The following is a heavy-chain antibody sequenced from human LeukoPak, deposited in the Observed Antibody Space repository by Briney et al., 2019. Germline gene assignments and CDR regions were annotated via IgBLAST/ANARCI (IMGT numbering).Heavy chain of an antibody. CDR1: GDSISSGSYY. J-gene: IGHJ4*02. V-gene: IGHV4-61*02. CDR3: ARDGYNWYYFDF. D-gene: IGHD5-24*01. CDR2: IYTSGGT. Sequence: SQTLSLTCTVSGDSISSGSYYWSWIRQPAGKGLEWIGRIYTSGGTNYNPSLKSRVTISVDTSKNQFSLKLNSVTAADTAVYYCARDGYNWYYFDFWGRGTLATVSS.